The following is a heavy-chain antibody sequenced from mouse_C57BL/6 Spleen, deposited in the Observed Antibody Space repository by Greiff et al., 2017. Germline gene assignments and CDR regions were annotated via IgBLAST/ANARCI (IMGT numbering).Heavy chain of an antibody. Sequence: DVQLQESGPELVKPGASVKISCKASGYSFTGYYMNWVKQSPEKSLEWIGEINPSTGGTTYNQKFKAKATLTVDKSSSTAYMQLKSLTSEDAAVYYCARYPAYYSNYEYAMDYCGQGTSVTVSS. J-gene: IGHJ4*01. V-gene: IGHV1-42*01. CDR1: GYSFTGYY. CDR2: INPSTGGT. D-gene: IGHD2-5*01. CDR3: ARYPAYYSNYEYAMDY.